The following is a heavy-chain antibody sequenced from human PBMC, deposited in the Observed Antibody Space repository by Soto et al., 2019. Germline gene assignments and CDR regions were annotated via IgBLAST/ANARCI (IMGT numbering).Heavy chain of an antibody. V-gene: IGHV5-51*01. CDR2: VYPGDSET. J-gene: IGHJ3*02. CDR3: ARAVRSGNDTPYDAFDS. D-gene: IGHD5-12*01. CDR1: GYLFTPYW. Sequence: GDSLKLSGRGSGYLFTPYWIAWVLQMPGKGLELMGIVYPGDSETRYGPPFQGQVTISADKSINTAYLQWSSLKASDTAMYYWARAVRSGNDTPYDAFDSWGQGTMVTFSS.